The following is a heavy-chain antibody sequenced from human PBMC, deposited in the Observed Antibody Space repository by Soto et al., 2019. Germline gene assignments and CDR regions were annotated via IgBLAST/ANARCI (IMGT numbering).Heavy chain of an antibody. J-gene: IGHJ6*02. V-gene: IGHV3-53*02. D-gene: IGHD3-16*01. CDR2: IYTGGST. CDR3: TSYTGYGMDV. Sequence: EVQMVETGGGLSQPGGSLRLSCAVSGFIVSSKYMTWVRQAAGKGLEWVSVIYTGGSTHYADSARGRVTIARDSAKYTLYLQMNSLRAEDAAVYYCTSYTGYGMDVWGQGTTVTVSS. CDR1: GFIVSSKY.